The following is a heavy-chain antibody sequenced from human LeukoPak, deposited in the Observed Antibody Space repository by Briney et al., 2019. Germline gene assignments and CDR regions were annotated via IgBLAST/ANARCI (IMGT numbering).Heavy chain of an antibody. Sequence: GASVKVSCKASGYTFTSYDINWVRQATGQGLEWMGWMSPNSGITGYAQKFQGRVTMTRNTAISIAYMELSSLRSEDTAVYYCVRTPPNWGADYWGQGTLVTVSS. CDR1: GYTFTSYD. CDR2: MSPNSGIT. J-gene: IGHJ4*02. D-gene: IGHD7-27*01. CDR3: VRTPPNWGADY. V-gene: IGHV1-8*01.